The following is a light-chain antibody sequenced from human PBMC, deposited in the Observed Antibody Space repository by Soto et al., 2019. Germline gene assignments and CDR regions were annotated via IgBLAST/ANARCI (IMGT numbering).Light chain of an antibody. V-gene: IGKV3-15*01. J-gene: IGKJ4*01. CDR1: QSVSNN. CDR3: QQYNDWPLT. CDR2: GAS. Sequence: EILMTQSPATRSVAPGERATLSCRASQSVSNNLAWFQQKPGQAPRLLIFGASSRATGIPARFSGSGSGTEFSLTINSLQSEDFAVYYCQQYNDWPLTFGGGTKVDIK.